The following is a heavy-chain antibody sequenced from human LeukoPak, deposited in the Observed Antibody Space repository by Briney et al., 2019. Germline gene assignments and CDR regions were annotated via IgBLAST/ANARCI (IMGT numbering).Heavy chain of an antibody. CDR2: ISGSGGST. D-gene: IGHD6-13*01. CDR1: GFTFSSYA. V-gene: IGHV3-23*01. Sequence: PGGSLRLSCAASGFTFSSYAMSWVRQAPGKGLEWVSAISGSGGSTYYADSVKGRFTISRDNSKTTLYLQMNALRAEDTAVYYCAKVSTGYSSSWYFFSGMDVWGQGTTVTVYS. CDR3: AKVSTGYSSSWYFFSGMDV. J-gene: IGHJ6*02.